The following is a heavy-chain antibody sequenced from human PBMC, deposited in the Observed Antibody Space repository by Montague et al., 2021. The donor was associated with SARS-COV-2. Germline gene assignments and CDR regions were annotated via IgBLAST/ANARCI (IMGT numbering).Heavy chain of an antibody. CDR2: LYYSGST. CDR3: ARHSGDYTIFGVVIYYMDV. Sequence: SETLSLTCTVSGGSISSSSHYWGWIRQPPGKGLEWIGSLYYSGSTYYTPSLKSRVTISVDTSKNQFSLKLSSVTAADTAVFYCARHSGDYTIFGVVIYYMDVWGKGTPVTVSS. V-gene: IGHV4-39*01. D-gene: IGHD3-3*01. CDR1: GGSISSSSHY. J-gene: IGHJ6*03.